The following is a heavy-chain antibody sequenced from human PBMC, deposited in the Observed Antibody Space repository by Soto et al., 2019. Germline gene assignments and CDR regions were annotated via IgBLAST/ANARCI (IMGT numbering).Heavy chain of an antibody. V-gene: IGHV3-21*01. D-gene: IGHD6-6*01. CDR1: GFPFSRVA. Sequence: ELQLLESGGGLVQPGGSLTLSCTASGFPFSRVAMSWVRQAPGKGLEWVSSIGISIGYIYYGESVTGRFTISRDNAKNSLFLQMNSLRAEDTAVYFCGRNVLAVTEDAVDVWGQGTMVTVSS. CDR3: GRNVLAVTEDAVDV. CDR2: IGISIGYI. J-gene: IGHJ3*01.